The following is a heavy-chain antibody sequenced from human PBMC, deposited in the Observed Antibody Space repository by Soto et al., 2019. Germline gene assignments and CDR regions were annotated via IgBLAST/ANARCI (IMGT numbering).Heavy chain of an antibody. CDR3: ARVRVGSYNWFDP. J-gene: IGHJ5*02. V-gene: IGHV3-74*01. D-gene: IGHD6-13*01. Sequence: EVQLVESGGGLVQPGGSLRLSCAVSGFSFSSYWMHWVRQAPGKGLEWVSRINSDGRRTYYADSVKGRFTISRDNAKNPLYMQMNSLRAEDTAVYYCARVRVGSYNWFDPWGQGTLVTVSS. CDR2: INSDGRRT. CDR1: GFSFSSYW.